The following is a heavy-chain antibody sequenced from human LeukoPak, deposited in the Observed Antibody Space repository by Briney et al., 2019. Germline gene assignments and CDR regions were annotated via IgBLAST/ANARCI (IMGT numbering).Heavy chain of an antibody. Sequence: SQTLSLTCAISGDSVSSNSGSWSWIRQSPSRGPEWLGRIYYRSRWHYEYAVSVQNRISISPDTTKNQSSLQLNSMSPDDSAVYYCVSSGDWGFGWYFDVWGRGALVTVSS. CDR3: VSSGDWGFGWYFDV. V-gene: IGHV6-1*01. D-gene: IGHD6-25*01. CDR2: IYYRSRWHY. CDR1: GDSVSSNSGS. J-gene: IGHJ2*01.